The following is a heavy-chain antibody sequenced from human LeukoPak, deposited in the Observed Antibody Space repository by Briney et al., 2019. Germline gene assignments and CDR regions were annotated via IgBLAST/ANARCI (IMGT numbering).Heavy chain of an antibody. V-gene: IGHV4-59*08. D-gene: IGHD4-17*01. CDR1: GGSISRYY. CDR3: ARQNPRYGDYLRWFDP. CDR2: IYYSGST. J-gene: IGHJ5*02. Sequence: SETLSLTCTVSGGSISRYYWNWIRQPPGKGLEWIGYIYYSGSTNYNPSLKSRVTISVDTSKNQFSLKLSSVTAADTAVYYCARQNPRYGDYLRWFDPWGQGTLVTVSS.